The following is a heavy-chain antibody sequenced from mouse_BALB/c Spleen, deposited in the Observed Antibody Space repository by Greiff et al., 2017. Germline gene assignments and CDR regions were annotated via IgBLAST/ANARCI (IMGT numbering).Heavy chain of an antibody. J-gene: IGHJ4*01. CDR3: ARNSFITTVVATPTHYAMDY. D-gene: IGHD1-1*01. V-gene: IGHV1-9*01. CDR1: GYTFSSYW. CDR2: ILPGSGST. Sequence: QVQLQQSGAELMKPGASVKISCKATGYTFSSYWIEWVKQRPGHGLEWIGEILPGSGSTNYNEKFKGKATFTADTSSNTAYMQLSSLTSEDSAVYYCARNSFITTVVATPTHYAMDYWGQGTSVTVSS.